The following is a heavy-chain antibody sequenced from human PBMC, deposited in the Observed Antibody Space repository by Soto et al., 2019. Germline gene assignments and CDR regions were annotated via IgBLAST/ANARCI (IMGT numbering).Heavy chain of an antibody. Sequence: QVQLQESGPGLVKPSETLSFTCTVSGGSISNYYWTWIRQPPGKGLEWIGYIYYSGSTRDNPSLKSRVTISVDTSKKQVFLKLSSVTAADTAVYYCARVISAYDWYYYMDVWGKGTTVTVSS. J-gene: IGHJ6*03. CDR2: IYYSGST. D-gene: IGHD5-12*01. CDR1: GGSISNYY. V-gene: IGHV4-59*01. CDR3: ARVISAYDWYYYMDV.